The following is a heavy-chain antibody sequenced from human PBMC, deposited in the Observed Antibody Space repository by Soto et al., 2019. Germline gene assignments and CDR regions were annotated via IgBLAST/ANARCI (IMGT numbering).Heavy chain of an antibody. CDR3: ARGSDYGDHIYDY. CDR1: GGTFKRYV. Sequence: VQLVQSGAEVKKPGSSVKVSSKAPGGTFKRYVISWVRQAPGQGLEWMGGIIPVFGSAHYAQKFQGRVIITADKATSTAYMELSSLRSEDTAIYYCARGSDYGDHIYDYWGQGTLVTVSS. J-gene: IGHJ4*02. CDR2: IIPVFGSA. D-gene: IGHD4-17*01. V-gene: IGHV1-69*06.